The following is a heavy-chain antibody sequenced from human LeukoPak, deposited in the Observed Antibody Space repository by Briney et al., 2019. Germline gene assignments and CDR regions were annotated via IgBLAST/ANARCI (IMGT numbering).Heavy chain of an antibody. CDR2: ISGDESST. J-gene: IGHJ4*02. D-gene: IGHD6-19*01. V-gene: IGHV3-74*01. CDR3: ACLAVAGNLEDY. CDR1: GFTFSTHW. Sequence: GGSLRLSCAASGFTFSTHWMHWVRQAPGKGLVWVSRISGDESSTSYADSVKGRFTISRDNAKNTLYLQMSSLRVDNTAVYYCACLAVAGNLEDYWGQGTLVTVSS.